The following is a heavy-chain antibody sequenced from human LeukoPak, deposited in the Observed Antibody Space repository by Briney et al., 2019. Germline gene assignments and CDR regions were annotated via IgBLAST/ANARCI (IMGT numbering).Heavy chain of an antibody. CDR1: NGSITGSY. CDR2: ISYTGST. D-gene: IGHD3-10*01. J-gene: IGHJ4*02. CDR3: ARQGTSGSYYVR. Sequence: SETLSLTCTVSNGSITGSYWSWIRQPPGKGLELIGYISYTGSTNYNPSLKSRITISVDTSKNEFSLKLNSVTAADTAVYYCARQGTSGSYYVRWGQGTLVTVSS. V-gene: IGHV4-59*08.